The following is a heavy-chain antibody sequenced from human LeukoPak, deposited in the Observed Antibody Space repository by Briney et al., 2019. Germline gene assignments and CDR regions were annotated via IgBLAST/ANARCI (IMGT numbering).Heavy chain of an antibody. V-gene: IGHV5-51*01. CDR1: GYSFTSYW. CDR3: ASLVSRALHSYAFDI. D-gene: IGHD2-8*01. Sequence: GESLKISCKGSGYSFTSYWIGWVRQMPGKGLEWMGIIYPGDSDTRYSPSFQGQVTISADKSISTAYLQWSSLKASDTAMYYCASLVSRALHSYAFDIWGQGTLVTVSS. J-gene: IGHJ4*02. CDR2: IYPGDSDT.